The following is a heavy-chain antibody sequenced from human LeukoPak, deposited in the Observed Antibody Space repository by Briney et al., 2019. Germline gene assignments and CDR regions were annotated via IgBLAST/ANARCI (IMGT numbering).Heavy chain of an antibody. Sequence: ASVKVSCKASGYTFTNYAMNWVRQAPGQGLEWMGWINTNTGNPTYVQGFTGRFVFSLDTSVSTAYPQISSLKAEDTAVYYCARDRIAVAGRQDWFDPWGQGTLVTVSS. CDR3: ARDRIAVAGRQDWFDP. CDR2: INTNTGNP. J-gene: IGHJ5*02. CDR1: GYTFTNYA. V-gene: IGHV7-4-1*02. D-gene: IGHD6-19*01.